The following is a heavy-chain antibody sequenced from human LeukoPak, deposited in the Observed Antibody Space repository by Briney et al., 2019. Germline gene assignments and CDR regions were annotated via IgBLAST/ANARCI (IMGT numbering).Heavy chain of an antibody. J-gene: IGHJ6*02. CDR3: ARVLLLPLLSIHMDV. CDR2: ISGSSGNI. CDR1: GFTFSTYS. D-gene: IGHD3-10*01. Sequence: GGSLRLSCAASGFTFSTYSMNWVRQAPGKGLEWVSSISGSSGNIYYADSVKGRFTISRDNAKNALYLQMNSLRAEDTAVYYCARVLLLPLLSIHMDVWGQGTTVTVS. V-gene: IGHV3-48*01.